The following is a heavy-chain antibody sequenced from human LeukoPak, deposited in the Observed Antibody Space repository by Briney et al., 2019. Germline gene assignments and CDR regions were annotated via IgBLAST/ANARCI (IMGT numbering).Heavy chain of an antibody. CDR2: IKQDGSEK. V-gene: IGHV3-7*01. CDR3: ARDWGTYYDILTEYYFDY. J-gene: IGHJ4*02. D-gene: IGHD3-9*01. CDR1: GFTFSSYA. Sequence: GGSLRLSCAASGFTFSSYAMSWVRQAPGKGLEWVANIKQDGSEKYYVDSVKGRFTISRDNAKNSLYLQMNSLRAEDTAVYYCARDWGTYYDILTEYYFDYWGQGTLVTVSS.